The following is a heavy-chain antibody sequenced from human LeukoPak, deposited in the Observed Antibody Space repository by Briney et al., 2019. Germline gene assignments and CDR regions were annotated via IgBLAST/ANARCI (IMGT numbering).Heavy chain of an antibody. Sequence: PSETLSLTCAVYGGSFSGYYWSWIRQPPGKGLEWIGGINHSGSTNYNPSLKSRVTISVDTSKNQFSLKLSSVTAADTAVYYCAILRVTSRTFDYWGQGTLVTVSS. J-gene: IGHJ4*02. CDR2: INHSGST. D-gene: IGHD2-21*02. CDR3: AILRVTSRTFDY. CDR1: GGSFSGYY. V-gene: IGHV4-34*01.